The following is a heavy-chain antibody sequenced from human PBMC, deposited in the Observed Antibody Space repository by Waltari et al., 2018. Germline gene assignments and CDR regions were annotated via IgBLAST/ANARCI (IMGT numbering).Heavy chain of an antibody. CDR3: AREETFYSYGPWKYNGMDV. Sequence: QVQLQESGPGLVKPSQTLSLTCTVSGGSISSGSYYWSWIRQPAGKGLEWIGRIYTSGNTNYKSSLKSRVTISVDTSKNQFSRKLSSVTAADTAVYYCAREETFYSYGPWKYNGMDVWGQGTTVTVSS. J-gene: IGHJ6*02. V-gene: IGHV4-61*02. CDR1: GGSISSGSYY. CDR2: IYTSGNT. D-gene: IGHD5-18*01.